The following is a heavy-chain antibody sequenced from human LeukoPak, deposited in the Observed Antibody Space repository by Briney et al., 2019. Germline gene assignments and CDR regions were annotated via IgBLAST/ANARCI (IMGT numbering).Heavy chain of an antibody. Sequence: ASVKVSCKASGGTFSSYAISWVRQAPGQGLEWMGGIIPIFGTANYAQKFQGRVTITTDVSTSTAYMELSSLRSEDTAVYYCASAGKYCSGGSCYSDYWGQGTLVTVSS. J-gene: IGHJ4*02. V-gene: IGHV1-69*05. CDR1: GGTFSSYA. CDR3: ASAGKYCSGGSCYSDY. D-gene: IGHD2-15*01. CDR2: IIPIFGTA.